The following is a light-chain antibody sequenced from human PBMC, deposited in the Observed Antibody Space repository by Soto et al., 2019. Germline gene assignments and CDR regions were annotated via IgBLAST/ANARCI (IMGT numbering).Light chain of an antibody. CDR3: QQYGSSPGT. CDR1: QSVSSSY. V-gene: IGKV3-20*01. CDR2: GAS. J-gene: IGKJ1*01. Sequence: EIVLTQSPGTPSLSPGGRATLSCRASQSVSSSYLAWYQQKPGQAPRLLMSGASSRATGTPGRFSGSGSGTDFTLTISRLEPEDSAVYYCQQYGSSPGTFGQGTKVDIK.